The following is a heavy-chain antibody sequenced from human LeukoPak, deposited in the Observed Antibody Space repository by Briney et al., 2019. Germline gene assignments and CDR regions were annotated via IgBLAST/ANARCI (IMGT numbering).Heavy chain of an antibody. CDR2: IYWDDDK. Sequence: GPTQSNPTYPLTVTGTFAWFSLSTSGVGVGWIRQPPGKALEWLAVIYWDDDKRYSPSLKSRLTITKATSKNQVILTMTNVDPVDTATYYCAHSPDIVTAGFTSWCAPCGEGTLSPSPQ. J-gene: IGHJ5*01. V-gene: IGHV2-5*02. CDR1: WFSLSTSGVG. CDR3: AHSPDIVTAGFTSWCAP. D-gene: IGHD2-15*01.